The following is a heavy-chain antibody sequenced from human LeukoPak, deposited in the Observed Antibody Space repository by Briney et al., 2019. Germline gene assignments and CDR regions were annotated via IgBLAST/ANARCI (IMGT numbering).Heavy chain of an antibody. J-gene: IGHJ4*02. V-gene: IGHV1-18*01. CDR2: ISAKNGNI. CDR3: ARRIVGGHLGDY. D-gene: IGHD1-26*01. Sequence: ASVKVSCKAFGYTLSNYGMRWVRQAPGQGLEWMGWISAKNGNIDYAQKLQGRVTMTVDTSTSTAYMELRSLRSDDTAVYYCARRIVGGHLGDYWGQGTLVTVSS. CDR1: GYTLSNYG.